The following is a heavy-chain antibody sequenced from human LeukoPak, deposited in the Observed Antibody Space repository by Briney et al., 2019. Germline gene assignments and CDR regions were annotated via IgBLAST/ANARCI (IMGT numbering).Heavy chain of an antibody. J-gene: IGHJ4*02. CDR3: AREVGATRPVY. CDR1: GGSISSYY. CDR2: IYYSGST. V-gene: IGHV4-39*07. D-gene: IGHD1-26*01. Sequence: SETLSLTCTVSGGSISSYYWGWIRQPPGKGLEWIGSIYYSGSTYYNPSLKSRVTISVDTSKNQFSLKLSSVTAADTAVYYCAREVGATRPVYWGQGTLVTVSS.